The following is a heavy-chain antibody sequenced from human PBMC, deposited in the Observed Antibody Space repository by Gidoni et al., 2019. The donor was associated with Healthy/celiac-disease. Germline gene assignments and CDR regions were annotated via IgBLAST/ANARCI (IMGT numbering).Heavy chain of an antibody. D-gene: IGHD3-16*01. V-gene: IGHV4-39*01. CDR3: ARIGYRLRYLDY. Sequence: QLHLQESGAGLAKPSETLSLTCTVSGGSISSSSYYWGWIRQPPGKGLEWIGSIYYSGSTYYNPSLKSRITISVDTSKNQFSLELSSVTAADTAVYYCARIGYRLRYLDYWGQGTLVTVSS. J-gene: IGHJ4*02. CDR1: GGSISSSSYY. CDR2: IYYSGST.